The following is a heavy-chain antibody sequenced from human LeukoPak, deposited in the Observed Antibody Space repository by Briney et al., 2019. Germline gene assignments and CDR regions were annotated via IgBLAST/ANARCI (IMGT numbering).Heavy chain of an antibody. CDR3: ATPAGYSSGYLAFDI. V-gene: IGHV1-24*01. D-gene: IGHD3-22*01. CDR2: FDPEDGET. J-gene: IGHJ3*02. Sequence: GGSLRLSCAASGLTFSSYGMHWVRQAPGKGLEWMGGFDPEDGETIYAQKFQGRVTMTEDTSTDTAYMELSSLRSEDTAVYYCATPAGYSSGYLAFDIWGQGTMVTVSS. CDR1: GLTFSSYG.